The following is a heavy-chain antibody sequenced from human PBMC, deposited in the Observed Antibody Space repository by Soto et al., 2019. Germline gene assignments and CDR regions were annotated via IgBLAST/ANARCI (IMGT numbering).Heavy chain of an antibody. CDR2: INTYNGNT. V-gene: IGHV1-18*01. J-gene: IGHJ4*02. CDR1: GYIFTNSG. CDR3: ARGGAIWFGELSTDY. D-gene: IGHD3-10*01. Sequence: QIQLVQSGAELKKPGASVKVSCKASGYIFTNSGVTWVRQAPGQGLEWMGWINTYNGNTIYAQKLQGRVTMTTDTSTSTVYMELRSLRSDDTAVYYCARGGAIWFGELSTDYWGQGTVVTVSS.